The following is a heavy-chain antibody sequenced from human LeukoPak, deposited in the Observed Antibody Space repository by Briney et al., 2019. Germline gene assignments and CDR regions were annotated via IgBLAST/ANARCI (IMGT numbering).Heavy chain of an antibody. V-gene: IGHV3-30*18. Sequence: GGSLRLSCAASGFTFSSYGMHWVRQAPGKGLEWVAVISYDGSNKYYADSVKGRFTISRDNSKNTLYLQMNSLRAEDTAVYYCAKGEEEQWLVLGYWGQGTLVTVSS. D-gene: IGHD6-19*01. CDR3: AKGEEEQWLVLGY. CDR2: ISYDGSNK. CDR1: GFTFSSYG. J-gene: IGHJ4*02.